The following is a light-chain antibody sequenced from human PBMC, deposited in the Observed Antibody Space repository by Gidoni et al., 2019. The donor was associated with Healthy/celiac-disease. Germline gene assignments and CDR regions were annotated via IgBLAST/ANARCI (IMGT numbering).Light chain of an antibody. J-gene: IGKJ2*04. Sequence: DIVMTQSPDSLAVSLGARATINCKSSQSVLYSTNNKNYLAWYQQKPGQPPKLLIYWASTRESGVPDRFSGSGSWTDFTLTISSLQAEDVAVYYCQQYYSTLCSFGQGTKLEIK. CDR3: QQYYSTLCS. V-gene: IGKV4-1*01. CDR1: QSVLYSTNNKNY. CDR2: WAS.